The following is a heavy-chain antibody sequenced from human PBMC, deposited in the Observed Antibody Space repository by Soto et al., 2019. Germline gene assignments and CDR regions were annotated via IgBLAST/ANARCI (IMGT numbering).Heavy chain of an antibody. D-gene: IGHD3-10*01. CDR1: GIPVSSNY. CDR3: ARDGPYYYASRMDV. Sequence: EVRLVESGGGLVQPGGSLRLSCVASGIPVSSNYMTWVRQAPGKGREWVSVLHSGGDTYYANSVKGRFTISRHDSTNTLFLQMNSLTVEDTAVYYCARDGPYYYASRMDVWGQGTTVTVSS. J-gene: IGHJ6*02. V-gene: IGHV3-53*04. CDR2: LHSGGDT.